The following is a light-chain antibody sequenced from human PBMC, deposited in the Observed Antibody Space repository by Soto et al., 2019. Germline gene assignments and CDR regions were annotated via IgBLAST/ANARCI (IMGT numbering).Light chain of an antibody. Sequence: DIQMTQSPSSLSASVGDRVTITCQASQDISNYLNWYQQKPGKAPKLLIYDASNLETGVPSRFSGSGSGTDFTFIISSLQREDIVTYYCQQYDNLPYTFGQGTKLEIK. CDR3: QQYDNLPYT. J-gene: IGKJ2*01. CDR2: DAS. V-gene: IGKV1-33*01. CDR1: QDISNY.